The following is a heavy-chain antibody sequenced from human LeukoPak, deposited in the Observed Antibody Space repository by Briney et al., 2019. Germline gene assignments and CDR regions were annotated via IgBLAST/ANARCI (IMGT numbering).Heavy chain of an antibody. CDR3: ARIAEYDYVWGSYRPYYFDY. CDR2: ISAYNGNT. J-gene: IGHJ4*02. V-gene: IGHV1-18*01. D-gene: IGHD3-16*02. Sequence: ASVKVSCKASGYTFTSYGISWVRQAPGQGLEWMGWISAYNGNTNYAQKLQGRVTMTTDTSTSTAYMELRSLRSDDTAVYYCARIAEYDYVWGSYRPYYFDYWGQGTLVTVSS. CDR1: GYTFTSYG.